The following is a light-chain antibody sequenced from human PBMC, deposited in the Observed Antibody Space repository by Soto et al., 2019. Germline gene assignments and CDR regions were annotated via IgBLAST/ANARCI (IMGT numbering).Light chain of an antibody. CDR1: QSVSSH. Sequence: EIVLTQSPAILSLSPGERATLSCRASQSVSSHLAWYQQKPGQAPRLLMYDTSTRATGIPARFSGSGSGTDFTLTISSPEPEDFAVYYCQQRVNWPLTFGGGTKVEIK. J-gene: IGKJ4*01. V-gene: IGKV3-11*01. CDR3: QQRVNWPLT. CDR2: DTS.